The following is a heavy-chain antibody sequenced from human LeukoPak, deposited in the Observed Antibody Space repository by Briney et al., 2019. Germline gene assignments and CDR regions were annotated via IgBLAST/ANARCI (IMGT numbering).Heavy chain of an antibody. D-gene: IGHD1-7*01. Sequence: KPSETLSLTCTVSGGSISTITYYWGWIRQPSGKGLEWVGHMYYRGNTFYNPSLKSRVTISVDTSKHQFSLKLRSVTAADTAVYYCARLYGNYQNYFDYWGQGTLVTVSS. CDR1: GGSISTITYY. J-gene: IGHJ4*02. CDR3: ARLYGNYQNYFDY. CDR2: MYYRGNT. V-gene: IGHV4-39*07.